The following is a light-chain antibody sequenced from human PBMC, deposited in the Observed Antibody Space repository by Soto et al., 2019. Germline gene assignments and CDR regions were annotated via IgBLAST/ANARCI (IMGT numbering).Light chain of an antibody. CDR3: GTWDSSLSAVV. J-gene: IGLJ2*01. CDR1: SSNIGNNY. Sequence: QSVLTQPPSVSAAPGQKVTISSSGSSSNIGNNYVSWYQQLPGTAPKLLIYDNNKRPSGIPDRFSGSKSGTSATLGITGLQTGDESDYDCGTWDSSLSAVVFGGGTKLTVL. V-gene: IGLV1-51*01. CDR2: DNN.